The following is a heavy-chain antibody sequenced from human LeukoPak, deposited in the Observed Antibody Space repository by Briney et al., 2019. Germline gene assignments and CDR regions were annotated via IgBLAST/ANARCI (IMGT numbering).Heavy chain of an antibody. CDR3: ARDRDIAAAGGDFDY. CDR2: IKQDGSEK. Sequence: GGSLRLSCAASGFTFSSYWMSWVRQAPGKGLEWVANIKQDGSEKYYVDSVKGRFTISRDNAKNSLYLQMNSLRAEDTAVYYCARDRDIAAAGGDFDYWGQGTLVTVSS. V-gene: IGHV3-7*01. J-gene: IGHJ4*02. CDR1: GFTFSSYW. D-gene: IGHD6-13*01.